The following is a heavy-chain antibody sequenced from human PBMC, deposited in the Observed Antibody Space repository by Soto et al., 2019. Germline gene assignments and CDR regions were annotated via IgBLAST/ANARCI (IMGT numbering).Heavy chain of an antibody. Sequence: QVQLVQSGAEVKKPGSSVKVSCKASGATFSSETISWVRQAPGQGLEWVGGIITLFGTANYAQKFQGRVTITADESTSTLFTELGSRRSDDTAVYYCATEVGDNPASPFDSWGQGTLVTVSS. CDR2: IITLFGTA. D-gene: IGHD2-21*01. CDR3: ATEVGDNPASPFDS. CDR1: GATFSSET. V-gene: IGHV1-69*01. J-gene: IGHJ4*02.